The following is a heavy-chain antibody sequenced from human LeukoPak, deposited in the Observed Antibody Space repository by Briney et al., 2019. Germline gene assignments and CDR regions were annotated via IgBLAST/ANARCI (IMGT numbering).Heavy chain of an antibody. CDR2: ISDSGGGT. CDR3: AKERPIKRGYSYGPVD. D-gene: IGHD5-18*01. Sequence: QPGGSLSLSCAASGFTFSSYAMAWVRQAPGKGLEWVSSISDSGGGTYYAVSVKGRFTISRDNSKDTLYLQMNSLRAEDTAVYYCAKERPIKRGYSYGPVDWGQGTLVTVSS. V-gene: IGHV3-23*01. CDR1: GFTFSSYA. J-gene: IGHJ4*02.